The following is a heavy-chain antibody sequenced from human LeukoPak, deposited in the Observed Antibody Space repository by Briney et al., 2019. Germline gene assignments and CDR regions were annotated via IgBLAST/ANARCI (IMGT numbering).Heavy chain of an antibody. Sequence: GGSLRLSCAASGFTFSSYGMPWVRQAPGKGREWVAVIWYDGSNKYYADSVKGRFTISRDNSKNTLYLQMNSLRAEDTAVYYCARDHGGGDCYNFDYWGQGTLVTVSS. CDR2: IWYDGSNK. CDR3: ARDHGGGDCYNFDY. V-gene: IGHV3-33*01. J-gene: IGHJ4*02. CDR1: GFTFSSYG. D-gene: IGHD2-21*02.